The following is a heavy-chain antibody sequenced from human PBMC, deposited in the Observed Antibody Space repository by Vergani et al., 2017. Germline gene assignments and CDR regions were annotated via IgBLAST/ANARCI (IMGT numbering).Heavy chain of an antibody. Sequence: QVQLVETGGGVVQPGGSLRLYCATSGFSFNTYGAHWVRQAPGKGLEWVAFIRYDGIVEYYGDSVRGRFTISRDNSKNTLYLQMNRLRPEDTAVYYCATAGAAYCRGASCYDFFEYWGQETLVTVAS. V-gene: IGHV3-30*02. J-gene: IGHJ4*02. CDR1: GFSFNTYG. D-gene: IGHD2-15*01. CDR3: ATAGAAYCRGASCYDFFEY. CDR2: IRYDGIVE.